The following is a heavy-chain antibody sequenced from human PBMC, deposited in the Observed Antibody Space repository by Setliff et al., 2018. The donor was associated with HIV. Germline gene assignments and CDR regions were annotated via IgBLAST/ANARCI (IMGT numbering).Heavy chain of an antibody. CDR3: ARGPGATWADFDY. CDR1: NDSITYYY. CDR2: IFDSENT. J-gene: IGHJ4*02. Sequence: SETLSLTCSVSNDSITYYYWNWIRQPPGKGLEWIGNIFDSENTNYNPSLKSRVTMSVDTSKNQFSLKLSSVTAADTAVYYCARGPGATWADFDYWGQGTLVTVSS. D-gene: IGHD5-12*01. V-gene: IGHV4-59*01.